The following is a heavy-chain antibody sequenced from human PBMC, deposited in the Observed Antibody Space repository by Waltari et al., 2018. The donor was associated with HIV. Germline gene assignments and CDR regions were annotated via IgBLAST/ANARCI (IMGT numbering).Heavy chain of an antibody. CDR2: TYYNSKWYN. CDR1: GDSVPGNSAA. J-gene: IGHJ3*02. D-gene: IGHD3-16*01. V-gene: IGHV6-1*01. Sequence: QVQLQQSGPGVVKPSQTLSLTCAISGDSVPGNSAAWNWIRQSPSRGLEWLGRTYYNSKWYNYYALSVKSRISINPDTSKNQVSLQLNSVTPEDTAVYYCARLYWGNKAFDIWGQGTMVTVSS. CDR3: ARLYWGNKAFDI.